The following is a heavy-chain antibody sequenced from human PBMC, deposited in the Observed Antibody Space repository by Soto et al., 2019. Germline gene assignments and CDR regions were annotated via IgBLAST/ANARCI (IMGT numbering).Heavy chain of an antibody. CDR2: ISYDGSNK. J-gene: IGHJ4*02. V-gene: IGHV3-30*18. CDR1: GFTFSTYG. Sequence: QVQLVESGGGVVQPGRSLRLSCAASGFTFSTYGMHWVRQAPGKGLEWVAVISYDGSNKYYADSVKGRFTISRDNSKNTLYLQMSSLRAEDTAVYYCAKGFSYSVIDYRGQGTLVTVSS. CDR3: AKGFSYSVIDY. D-gene: IGHD5-18*01.